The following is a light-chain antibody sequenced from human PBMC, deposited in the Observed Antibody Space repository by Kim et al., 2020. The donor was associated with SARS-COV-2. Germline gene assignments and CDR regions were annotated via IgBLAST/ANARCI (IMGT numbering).Light chain of an antibody. CDR3: SSWDDTLSGPV. V-gene: IGLV1-47*01. CDR2: WNN. CDR1: SSNIGNNY. Sequence: QSVLTQPPSASGTPGQRVIISCSGTSSNIGNNYVSWYQHFPGTAPKLLMYWNNKRPSGVPARFSGSKSGTSASLAISGLRPEDEADYYCSSWDDTLSGPVFGGGTTLTVL. J-gene: IGLJ3*02.